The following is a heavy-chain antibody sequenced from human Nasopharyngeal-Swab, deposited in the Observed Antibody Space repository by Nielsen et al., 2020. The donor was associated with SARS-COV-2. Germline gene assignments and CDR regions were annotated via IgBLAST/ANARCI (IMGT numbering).Heavy chain of an antibody. V-gene: IGHV3-30*02. CDR3: AKGGGFEWSGYYYYFDY. J-gene: IGHJ4*02. Sequence: DSVKGRFTISRDNSKNTLYLQMNSLRAEDTAVYYCAKGGGFEWSGYYYYFDYWGQGTLVTVSS. D-gene: IGHD3-3*01.